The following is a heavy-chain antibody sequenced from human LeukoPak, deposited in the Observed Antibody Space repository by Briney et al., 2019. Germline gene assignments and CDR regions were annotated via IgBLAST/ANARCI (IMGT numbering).Heavy chain of an antibody. J-gene: IGHJ6*03. CDR3: ARGRVSSSTWYSTYYYFFYMDF. CDR2: VDHTGST. Sequence: SETLSLTCTVSGGSISSYYWSWIRQPPGKGLEWIGYVDHTGSTKFNPSLNGRVSISRDTSNNFFSLRLRSVTAADTAVYFCARGRVSSSTWYSTYYYFFYMDFWGKGTMVTVSS. V-gene: IGHV4-59*01. CDR1: GGSISSYY. D-gene: IGHD4-11*01.